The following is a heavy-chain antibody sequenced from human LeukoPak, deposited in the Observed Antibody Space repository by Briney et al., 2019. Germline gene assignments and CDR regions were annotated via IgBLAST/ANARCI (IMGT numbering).Heavy chain of an antibody. CDR3: ARSGGDDVVXSGPVGWFDP. V-gene: IGHV3-53*01. CDR1: GITVSSSY. J-gene: IGHJ5*02. CDR2: IYSAGGT. D-gene: IGHD3-3*01. Sequence: QSGGSLRLSCAASGITVSSSYMSWVRQAPGKGLEWVSVIYSAGGTYYADSVKGRFTISRDSSKDTIYLQMNSLRVEDTAVYYCARSGGDDVVXSGPVGWFDPXGQGTLVTVSS.